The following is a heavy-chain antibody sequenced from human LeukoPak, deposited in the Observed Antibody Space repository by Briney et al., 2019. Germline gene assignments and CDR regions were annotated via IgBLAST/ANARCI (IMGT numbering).Heavy chain of an antibody. V-gene: IGHV3-23*01. CDR2: ISGSGGST. J-gene: IGHJ5*02. Sequence: AGGSLRLSCAASGFTFSSYAMSWVRQAPGKGLEWVSAISGSGGSTYYADSVKGRFTIPRDNSKNTLYLQMNSLRAEDTAVYYCAKDVKYYDYVWDLNWFDPWGQGTLVTVSS. D-gene: IGHD3-16*01. CDR3: AKDVKYYDYVWDLNWFDP. CDR1: GFTFSSYA.